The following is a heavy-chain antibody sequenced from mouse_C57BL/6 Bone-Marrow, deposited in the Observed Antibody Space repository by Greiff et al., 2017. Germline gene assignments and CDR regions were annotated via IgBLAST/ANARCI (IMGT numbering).Heavy chain of an antibody. V-gene: IGHV6-3*01. CDR3: TGDWDRDD. CDR2: IRLKSDNYAT. D-gene: IGHD4-1*01. J-gene: IGHJ2*01. Sequence: EVKLMESGGGLVQPGGSMKLSCVASGFTFSNYWMNWVRQSPEKGLEWVAQIRLKSDNYATHYAESLKGRFTISRDDSKSSVYLQMNNLRAEDTGIYYCTGDWDRDDWGQGTTLTVSS. CDR1: GFTFSNYW.